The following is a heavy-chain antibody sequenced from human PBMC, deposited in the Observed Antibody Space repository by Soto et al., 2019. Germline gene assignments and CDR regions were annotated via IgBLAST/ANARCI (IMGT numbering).Heavy chain of an antibody. D-gene: IGHD4-17*01. CDR3: ARGYGDYVLDY. CDR1: GGSINNYY. Sequence: SETLSLTCTVSGGSINNYYWSWIRQPPGKGLEWIGYIYYSGSTNYNPSLKSRVTISVDTSKNQFSLKLSSVTAADTAVYYCARGYGDYVLDYWGQGTLVTVSS. J-gene: IGHJ4*02. V-gene: IGHV4-59*08. CDR2: IYYSGST.